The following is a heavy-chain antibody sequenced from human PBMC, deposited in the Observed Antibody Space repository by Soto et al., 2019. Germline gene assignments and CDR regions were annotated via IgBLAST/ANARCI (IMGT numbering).Heavy chain of an antibody. V-gene: IGHV4-31*03. D-gene: IGHD1-1*01. Sequence: QVQLQESGPGLVKPSQTLSLTCTVSGGSISSGGYYWSWIRQHPGKGLEWIGYIYYSGSTYYNPSPTSRVTISVDTSKNQFSLKLSSVTAADTAVYYCATSVDQLTFDYWGQGTLVTVSS. J-gene: IGHJ4*02. CDR2: IYYSGST. CDR3: ATSVDQLTFDY. CDR1: GGSISSGGYY.